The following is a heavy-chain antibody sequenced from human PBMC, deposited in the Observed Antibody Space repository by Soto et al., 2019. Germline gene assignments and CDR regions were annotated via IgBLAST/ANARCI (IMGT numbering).Heavy chain of an antibody. V-gene: IGHV1-18*01. D-gene: IGHD2-2*01. CDR1: GYTFTSYG. CDR3: ARSGRNRVVVPAARDDAFDI. J-gene: IGHJ3*02. CDR2: ISAYNGNT. Sequence: QVQLVQSGAEVKKPGASVKVSCKASGYTFTSYGISWVRQAPGQGLEWMGWISAYNGNTNYAQKLQGRVTMTTDTSTSTAYMELRSLRSDDTAVYYGARSGRNRVVVPAARDDAFDIWGQGTMVTVSS.